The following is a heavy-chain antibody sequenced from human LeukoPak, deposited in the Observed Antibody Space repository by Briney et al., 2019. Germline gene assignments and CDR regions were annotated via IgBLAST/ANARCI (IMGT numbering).Heavy chain of an antibody. V-gene: IGHV1-69*04. D-gene: IGHD2-2*02. J-gene: IGHJ2*01. CDR2: IIPILGIA. CDR3: ARGDLYSWYFDL. Sequence: EASVKVSCKASGGTFSSYAISWVRQAPGQGLEWMGRIIPILGIANYAQKFQGRVTITADKSTSTAYMELSSLRSEDTAVYYCARGDLYSWYFDLWGRGTLVTVSS. CDR1: GGTFSSYA.